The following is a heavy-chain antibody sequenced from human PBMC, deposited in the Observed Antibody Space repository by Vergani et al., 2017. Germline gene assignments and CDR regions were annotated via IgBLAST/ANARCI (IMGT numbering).Heavy chain of an antibody. J-gene: IGHJ5*01. CDR2: IWYDGSNK. D-gene: IGHD3-16*01. CDR3: ASGGTEKRLDS. Sequence: QVQLVESEGGVVQPGRSLTLSCVASGFTFSSHGMHWVRQAPGKGLEWVAGIWYDGSNKYYGDSVKGRFTISRDNSKYTLFLQMNSLRVENTAVYDCASGGTEKRLDSWGQGTLVTVSS. V-gene: IGHV3-33*01. CDR1: GFTFSSHG.